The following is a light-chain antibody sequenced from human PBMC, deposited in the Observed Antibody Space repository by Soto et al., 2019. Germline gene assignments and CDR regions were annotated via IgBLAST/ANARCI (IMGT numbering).Light chain of an antibody. CDR2: DAS. CDR1: QSINNL. CDR3: QQYNSNPPWT. Sequence: DIQMTQSPSTLSTSVGNRVTITCRASQSINNLLAWYQQKPGIAPKLLIYDASNLDSGVPSRFSGSGSGTEFTLTISSLQPDDFATYYCQQYNSNPPWTFGQGTRVEIK. J-gene: IGKJ1*01. V-gene: IGKV1-5*01.